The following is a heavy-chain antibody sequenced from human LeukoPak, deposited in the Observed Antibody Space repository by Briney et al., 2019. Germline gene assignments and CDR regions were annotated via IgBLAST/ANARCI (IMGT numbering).Heavy chain of an antibody. CDR3: ASGKAYCSSTSCYLDAFDI. J-gene: IGHJ3*02. V-gene: IGHV3-7*03. CDR2: IEQDGSEK. D-gene: IGHD2-2*01. CDR1: GFTFSNYW. Sequence: GGSLRLSCAASGFTFSNYWMSWVRQAPGKGLEWVANIEQDGSEKYYVDSVKGRFTISRDNAKNSLYLQMNSLRAEDTAVYYCASGKAYCSSTSCYLDAFDIWGQGTMVTVSS.